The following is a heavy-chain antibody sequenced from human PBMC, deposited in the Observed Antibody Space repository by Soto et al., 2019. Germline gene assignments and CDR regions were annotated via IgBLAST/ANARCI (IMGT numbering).Heavy chain of an antibody. CDR3: ARGLYCSGGSCYYSLSDYYGMDV. CDR2: MNPNSGNT. Sequence: QVQLVQSGAEVKKPGASVKVSCKASGYTFTSYDINWVRQATGQGLEWMGWMNPNSGNTGYAQKFQGRVTMTRNTSISAAYMELSSLRSEYTAVYYCARGLYCSGGSCYYSLSDYYGMDVWGKGTTVTVS. V-gene: IGHV1-8*01. D-gene: IGHD2-15*01. J-gene: IGHJ6*04. CDR1: GYTFTSYD.